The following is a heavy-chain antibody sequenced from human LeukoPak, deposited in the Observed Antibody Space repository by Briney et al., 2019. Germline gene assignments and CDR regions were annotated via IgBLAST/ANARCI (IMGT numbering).Heavy chain of an antibody. Sequence: PGRSLRLPCAASGFTFSSYDMHWVRQAPGKGLEWVAVISYDGSNKYYADSVKGRFAISRDNPKNTVYLQMNSLRVEDTAVYYCARANTPFADYWGQGTLVTVSS. CDR1: GFTFSSYD. CDR2: ISYDGSNK. J-gene: IGHJ4*02. V-gene: IGHV3-30*09. CDR3: ARANTPFADY. D-gene: IGHD2-2*02.